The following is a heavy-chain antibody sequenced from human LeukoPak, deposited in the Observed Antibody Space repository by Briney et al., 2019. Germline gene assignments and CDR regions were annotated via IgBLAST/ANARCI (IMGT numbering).Heavy chain of an antibody. Sequence: GGSLRLSCAASGFTFIDSTMHWVRQASGKGLEWVGRIRSKANSYATEYPASVRGRFTLSRDDSKNTAYLQMNSLRPDDTAVYYCAKEADGGTRFDPWGQGTLVTVSS. V-gene: IGHV3-73*01. CDR3: AKEADGGTRFDP. J-gene: IGHJ5*02. CDR1: GFTFIDST. CDR2: IRSKANSYAT. D-gene: IGHD4-23*01.